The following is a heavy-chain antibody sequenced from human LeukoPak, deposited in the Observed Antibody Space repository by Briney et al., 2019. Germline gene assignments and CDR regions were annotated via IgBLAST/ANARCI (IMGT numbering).Heavy chain of an antibody. V-gene: IGHV1-46*01. Sequence: ASVKVSCKASGYTFTSYYMHWVRQAPGQGLEWMGIINPSGGITSYAQKFQGRVTMTRDMSTSTVYMELSSLRSEDTAVYYCARALAVVTPLDYWGQGTLVTVSS. J-gene: IGHJ4*02. CDR3: ARALAVVTPLDY. CDR1: GYTFTSYY. CDR2: INPSGGIT. D-gene: IGHD4-23*01.